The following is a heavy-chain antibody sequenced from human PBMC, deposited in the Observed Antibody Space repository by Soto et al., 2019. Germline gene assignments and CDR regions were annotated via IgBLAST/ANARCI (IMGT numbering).Heavy chain of an antibody. CDR1: GFTFTTYA. J-gene: IGHJ4*02. V-gene: IGHV3-23*01. CDR2: ISGNGGDYT. CDR3: VPLCRYCSTTTPS. D-gene: IGHD2-2*01. Sequence: EVQLLESGGGLVQPGGSLRLSCAASGFTFTTYAMSWVRQAPRKGLEWVSAISGNGGDYTYYADSVKGRFTISRDNSKNTLYLQMNSLRAEDTAVYYCVPLCRYCSTTTPSWGQGTLVTVSS.